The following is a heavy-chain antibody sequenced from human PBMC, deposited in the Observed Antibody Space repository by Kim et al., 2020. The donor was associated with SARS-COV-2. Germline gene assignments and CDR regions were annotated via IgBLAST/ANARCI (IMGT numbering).Heavy chain of an antibody. CDR1: GYTLTELS. CDR2: FYPEDGET. J-gene: IGHJ4*02. Sequence: GESLKISCKVSGYTLTELSMHWVRQAPGKGLEWMGGFYPEDGETIYAQQFQGRVTMTEDTSTDTAYMELSSLRSEDTAVYYCATADWNRYYVYWGQGTLVTVSS. CDR3: ATADWNRYYVY. D-gene: IGHD1-1*01. V-gene: IGHV1-24*01.